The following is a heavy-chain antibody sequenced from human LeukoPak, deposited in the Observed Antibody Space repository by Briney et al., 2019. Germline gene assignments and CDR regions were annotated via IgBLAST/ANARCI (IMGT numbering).Heavy chain of an antibody. CDR3: ARDYYGSGSHDY. CDR1: GFTFSSYW. CDR2: ISSSSTYI. D-gene: IGHD3-10*01. V-gene: IGHV3-21*01. J-gene: IGHJ4*02. Sequence: PGGSLRLSCAASGFTFSSYWMSWVRQAPGKGLEWVSSISSSSTYINYADSVKGRFTISRDNAKNSLYLQMNSLRAEDTAVYYCARDYYGSGSHDYWGQGTLVTVSS.